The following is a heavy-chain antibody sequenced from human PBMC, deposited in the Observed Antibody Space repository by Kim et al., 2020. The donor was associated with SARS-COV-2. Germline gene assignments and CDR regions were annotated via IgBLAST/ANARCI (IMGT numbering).Heavy chain of an antibody. D-gene: IGHD1-1*01. CDR3: AREGSRYNWNGSFMDV. Sequence: SETLSLTCAVYGGSFSGYYWSWIRQPPGKGLEWIGEINHSGSTNYNPSLKSRVTISVDTSKNQFSLKLSSVTAADTAVYYCAREGSRYNWNGSFMDVWGKGTTVTVSS. V-gene: IGHV4-34*01. J-gene: IGHJ6*03. CDR2: INHSGST. CDR1: GGSFSGYY.